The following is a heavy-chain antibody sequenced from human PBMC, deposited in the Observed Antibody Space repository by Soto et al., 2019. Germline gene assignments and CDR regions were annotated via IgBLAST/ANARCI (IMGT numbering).Heavy chain of an antibody. D-gene: IGHD6-13*01. CDR3: ARAEAYRSSWYAMHV. V-gene: IGHV1-18*01. Sequence: QVQLVQSGAEVKKPGASVKVSCKATGYSFTAFGLIWVRQAPGQGLEWMGWISGYNGDTNYAQNLQGRVTMTTDTSTSTVSMELRSLKSDDTAVYYCARAEAYRSSWYAMHVWGQGTTVIVS. J-gene: IGHJ6*02. CDR1: GYSFTAFG. CDR2: ISGYNGDT.